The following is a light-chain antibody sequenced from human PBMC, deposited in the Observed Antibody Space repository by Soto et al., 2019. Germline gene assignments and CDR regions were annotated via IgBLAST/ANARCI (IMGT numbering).Light chain of an antibody. J-gene: IGKJ2*01. Sequence: DIQVTQSTSTLSASVGDRVTITCRASQSSSSWLAWYQQEPGKAPKLLIYVASRVESAVTSSFRGSGPLTEFTLAIRSRPRADVATSYLQSYNSYSYPVAQGT. CDR2: VAS. CDR1: QSSSSW. CDR3: QSYNSYSYP. V-gene: IGKV1-5*01.